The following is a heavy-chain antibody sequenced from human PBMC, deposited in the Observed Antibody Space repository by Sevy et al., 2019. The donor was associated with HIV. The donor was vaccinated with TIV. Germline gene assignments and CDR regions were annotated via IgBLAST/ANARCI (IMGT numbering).Heavy chain of an antibody. J-gene: IGHJ6*02. CDR1: GFTFSSYG. CDR3: AKDPYYYDSSGYYKDYYYYGMDV. V-gene: IGHV3-30*02. Sequence: GGSLRLSCAASGFTFSSYGMHWVRQAPGKGLEWVAFIRYDGSNKYYADSVKGRFTISRDNSKNTLYLQMNSLRAEDTAVYYRAKDPYYYDSSGYYKDYYYYGMDVWGQGTTVTVSS. CDR2: IRYDGSNK. D-gene: IGHD3-22*01.